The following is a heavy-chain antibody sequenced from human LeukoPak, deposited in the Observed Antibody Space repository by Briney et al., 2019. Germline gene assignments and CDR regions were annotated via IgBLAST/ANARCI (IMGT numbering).Heavy chain of an antibody. V-gene: IGHV1-2*06. CDR3: ARDRYGDGFAHFDF. CDR2: ITPSGGT. D-gene: IGHD5-24*01. J-gene: IGHJ4*02. CDR1: GYTFTSYA. Sequence: ASVKVSCKASGYTFTSYAMHWVRQAPAQGLEWMGRITPSGGTNYPQKFQGRVAITRDTSISTAYMDLSRLTSDDTAVYYCARDRYGDGFAHFDFWGQGALVTVSS.